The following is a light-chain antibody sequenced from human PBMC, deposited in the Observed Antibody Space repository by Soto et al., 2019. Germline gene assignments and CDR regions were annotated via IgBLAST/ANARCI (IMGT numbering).Light chain of an antibody. Sequence: EIVMTQSPATLSVSPGERATLSFRASQSVSSYLAWYQQKPGQAPRLLIYDASNRATGIPARFSGSGSGTDFTLTISSLEPEDFAVYYCQQRSNWPPSITFGQGTRLEIK. J-gene: IGKJ5*01. CDR3: QQRSNWPPSIT. V-gene: IGKV3-11*01. CDR2: DAS. CDR1: QSVSSY.